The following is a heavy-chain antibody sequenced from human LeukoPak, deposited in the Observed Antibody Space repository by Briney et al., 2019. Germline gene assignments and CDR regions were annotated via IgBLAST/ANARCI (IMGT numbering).Heavy chain of an antibody. J-gene: IGHJ4*02. CDR3: ARGGTYSGSYYGGVGY. V-gene: IGHV1-2*06. D-gene: IGHD1-26*01. CDR1: GYTFTGYY. Sequence: ASVKISCKASGYTFTGYYMHWVRHAPGQGLEWMGRINPNSGGTNYAQKFQGRVTMTRDTSISPAYMELRRLRSDDTAVYYCARGGTYSGSYYGGVGYWGQGTLVTVSS. CDR2: INPNSGGT.